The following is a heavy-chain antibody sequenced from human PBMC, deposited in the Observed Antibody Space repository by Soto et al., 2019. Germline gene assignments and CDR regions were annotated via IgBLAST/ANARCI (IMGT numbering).Heavy chain of an antibody. J-gene: IGHJ4*02. V-gene: IGHV4-31*11. Sequence: SETLSLTCAVSGGSISSVGYYWSWIRQHPGKGLEWIGYIYYSGSTYYNPSLKSRVTISVDTSKNQFSLKLSSVTAADTAVYYCARFYDSSGYGRRYYFDYWGQGTLVTVSS. CDR2: IYYSGST. CDR1: GGSISSVGYY. CDR3: ARFYDSSGYGRRYYFDY. D-gene: IGHD3-22*01.